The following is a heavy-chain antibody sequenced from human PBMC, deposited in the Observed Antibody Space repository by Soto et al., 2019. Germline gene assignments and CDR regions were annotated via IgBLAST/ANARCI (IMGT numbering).Heavy chain of an antibody. Sequence: SETLSLTCAVSGGSLSGYYWSWIRQPPGKGLEWIGEINHSGSTNYNPSLKSRVTISVDTSKNQFSLKLSSVTAADTAVYYCARGPRRISFFGGVMAHYLDFWGQGTLVT. D-gene: IGHD3-3*01. J-gene: IGHJ4*02. CDR1: GGSLSGYY. V-gene: IGHV4-34*01. CDR2: INHSGST. CDR3: ARGPRRISFFGGVMAHYLDF.